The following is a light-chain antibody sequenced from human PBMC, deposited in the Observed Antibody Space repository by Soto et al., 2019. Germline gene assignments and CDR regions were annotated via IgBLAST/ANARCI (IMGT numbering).Light chain of an antibody. J-gene: IGKJ4*01. V-gene: IGKV3-15*01. CDR2: GAS. CDR1: QSVSSY. CDR3: QQYNNWPQLT. Sequence: EVLMTQSPATLSVSPGERATLSCRASQSVSSYLAWYQQRPGQAPRLLIYGASTRATGIPARFSGSGSGTEFTLTISSLQSEDFAVYYCQQYNNWPQLTFGGGTKVEIK.